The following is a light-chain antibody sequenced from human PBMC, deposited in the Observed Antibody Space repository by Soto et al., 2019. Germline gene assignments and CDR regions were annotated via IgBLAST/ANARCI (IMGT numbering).Light chain of an antibody. CDR2: DAS. CDR3: QQYTSFPLT. CDR1: QSVDSS. V-gene: IGKV3-15*01. Sequence: DIVMTQSPATLSVSPGGRVTLFCRASQSVDSSLDWYQQKPGQAPRVVIYDASTRATGVPARFSGTGSGTRFSLTISGLQSEDFAVYYCQQYTSFPLTFGRGTKLEL. J-gene: IGKJ1*01.